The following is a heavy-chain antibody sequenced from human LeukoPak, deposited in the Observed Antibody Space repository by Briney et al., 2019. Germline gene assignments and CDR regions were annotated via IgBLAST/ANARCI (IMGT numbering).Heavy chain of an antibody. CDR2: INPDSGGT. Sequence: ASVKVSCKASGETFTAYYLHWVRQAPGQGLEWMGWINPDSGGTNYAQKFQGRVTMTRDTSISTGYMEVNRLTSDDTAIYYCARASSLRYWGQGTLVTVSS. J-gene: IGHJ4*02. D-gene: IGHD2-2*01. V-gene: IGHV1-2*02. CDR3: ARASSLRY. CDR1: GETFTAYY.